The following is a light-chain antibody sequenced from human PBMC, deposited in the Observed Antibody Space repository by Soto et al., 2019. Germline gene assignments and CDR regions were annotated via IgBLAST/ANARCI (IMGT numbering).Light chain of an antibody. J-gene: IGLJ3*02. CDR3: SSYTSRSTLV. V-gene: IGLV2-14*01. CDR1: RSDVGAYNY. Sequence: QSVLTQPASVSGSPGQSITISCTGTRSDVGAYNYVSWYQQHPGKAPKLLIYEVTNRPSGVSNRFSGSKFGNTVSLTISGLQAEDEGDYYCSSYTSRSTLVFGGGTQLTVL. CDR2: EVT.